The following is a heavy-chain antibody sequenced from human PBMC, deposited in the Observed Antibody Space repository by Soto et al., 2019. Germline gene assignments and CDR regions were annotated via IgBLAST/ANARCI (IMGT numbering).Heavy chain of an antibody. V-gene: IGHV5-10-1*01. CDR3: ARHVAAPATGYGMDV. CDR1: GYSFTSYW. J-gene: IGHJ6*02. Sequence: GESLKISCKGSGYSFTSYWISWVRQMPGKGLEWMGRIDPSDSYTNYSPSFQGHVTISADKSISTAYLQWSSLKASDTAMYYCARHVAAPATGYGMDVGGQGTTVTVSS. D-gene: IGHD2-21*01. CDR2: IDPSDSYT.